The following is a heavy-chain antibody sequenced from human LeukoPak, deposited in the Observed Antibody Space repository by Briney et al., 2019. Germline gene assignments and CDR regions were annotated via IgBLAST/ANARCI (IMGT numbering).Heavy chain of an antibody. Sequence: GASVKVSCKASGYTFTSYAIHWVRQAPGQGLEWMGWITPSGGTNYPQKFQGRVAITWDTSITTAYMDLSRLTSDDTAVFYCARLGILRDYYYTVDVWGQGTTVTVSS. J-gene: IGHJ6*02. CDR1: GYTFTSYA. CDR2: ITPSGGT. V-gene: IGHV1-2*02. CDR3: ARLGILRDYYYTVDV. D-gene: IGHD5/OR15-5a*01.